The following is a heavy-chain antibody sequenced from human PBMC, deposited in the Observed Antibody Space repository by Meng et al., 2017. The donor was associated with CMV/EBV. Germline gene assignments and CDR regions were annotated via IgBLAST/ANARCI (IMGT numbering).Heavy chain of an antibody. Sequence: GEFLKISCAASGFTFSSYSMNWVRQAPGKGLEWVSSISSSSSYIYYADSVKGRFTISRDNAKNSLYLQMNSLRAEDTAVYYCARVRTTVTPLDAFDIWGQGTMVTVSS. CDR3: ARVRTTVTPLDAFDI. J-gene: IGHJ3*02. CDR1: GFTFSSYS. V-gene: IGHV3-21*01. CDR2: ISSSSSYI. D-gene: IGHD4-17*01.